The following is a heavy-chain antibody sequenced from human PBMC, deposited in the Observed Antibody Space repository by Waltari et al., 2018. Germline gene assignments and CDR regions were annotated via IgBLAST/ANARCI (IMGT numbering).Heavy chain of an antibody. Sequence: EVQLVQSGAEVKKPGESLKISCKGSGYSFTRYWIGWVRQMPGKGLEWMGGIDPGDADTKNSPSCQVQCTISADKSISTAYLQWSSLKASDTAMYYCARQRDSSGQRGMDAFDIWGQGTMVTVSS. CDR2: IDPGDADT. D-gene: IGHD3-22*01. V-gene: IGHV5-51*01. CDR3: ARQRDSSGQRGMDAFDI. J-gene: IGHJ3*02. CDR1: GYSFTRYW.